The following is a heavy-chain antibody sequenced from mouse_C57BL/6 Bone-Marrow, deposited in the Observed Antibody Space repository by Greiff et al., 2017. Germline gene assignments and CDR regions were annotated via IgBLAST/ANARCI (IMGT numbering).Heavy chain of an antibody. CDR2: IHPNSGST. CDR3: ASNYYGSSPLYAMDY. J-gene: IGHJ4*01. V-gene: IGHV1-64*01. D-gene: IGHD1-1*01. Sequence: QVQLKQPGAELVKPGASVKLSCKASGYTFTSYWMHWVKQRPGQGLEWIGMIHPNSGSTNYNEKFKSKATLTVDKSSSTAYMQLSSLTSEDSAVYYGASNYYGSSPLYAMDYWGQGTSVTVSS. CDR1: GYTFTSYW.